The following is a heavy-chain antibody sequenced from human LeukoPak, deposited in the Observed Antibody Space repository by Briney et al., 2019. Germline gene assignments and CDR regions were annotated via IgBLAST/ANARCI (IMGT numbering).Heavy chain of an antibody. D-gene: IGHD2-2*01. CDR1: GFTFSNYA. Sequence: GGSLKLSCAASGFTFSNYALSWVRQAPGKGLEWVSAVSDDGVRSYYAESVKVRFTTSRDNSKNTVYLQMNSLRAEDTAVYYCAAPGVPAATYYFDYWGQGTLVTVSS. CDR2: VSDDGVRS. J-gene: IGHJ4*02. V-gene: IGHV3-23*01. CDR3: AAPGVPAATYYFDY.